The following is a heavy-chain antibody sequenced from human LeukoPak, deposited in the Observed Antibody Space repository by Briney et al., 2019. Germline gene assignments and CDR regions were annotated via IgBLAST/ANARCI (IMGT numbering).Heavy chain of an antibody. J-gene: IGHJ6*02. CDR3: ARHFGRMDV. V-gene: IGHV4-39*01. D-gene: IGHD3-3*01. CDR1: GGSISSSSYS. CDR2: IYYSGST. Sequence: SETLSLTCTVSGGSISSSSYSWGWIRQPPGKGLEWIGSIYYSGSTYYNPSLKSRVTISVDTSKNQFSLKLSSVTAADTAVYYCARHFGRMDVWGQGTTVTVSS.